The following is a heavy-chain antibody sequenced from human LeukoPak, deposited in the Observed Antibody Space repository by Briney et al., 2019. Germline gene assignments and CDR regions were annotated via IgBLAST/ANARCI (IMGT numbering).Heavy chain of an antibody. V-gene: IGHV3-23*01. CDR2: ISCSGGST. D-gene: IGHD3-10*01. CDR3: AKDGAGYGSGSNSAFDI. CDR1: GFTFSSYA. J-gene: IGHJ3*02. Sequence: GGSLRLSCAASGFTFSSYAMSWVRQAPGKGPEWVSGISCSGGSTYYADSVKGRFTISRDNSKNTLYLQMNSLRAEDTAVYYCAKDGAGYGSGSNSAFDIWGQGTMVTVSS.